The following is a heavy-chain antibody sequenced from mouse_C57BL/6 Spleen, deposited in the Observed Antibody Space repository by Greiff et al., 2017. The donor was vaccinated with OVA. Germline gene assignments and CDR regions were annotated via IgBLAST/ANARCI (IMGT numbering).Heavy chain of an antibody. CDR2: IRSKSNNYAT. CDR1: GFSFNTYA. J-gene: IGHJ4*01. V-gene: IGHV10-1*01. Sequence: GGGLVQPKGSLKLPCAASGFSFNTYAMNWVRQAPGKGLEWVARIRSKSNNYATYYADSVKDRFTISRDDSESMLYLQMNNLKTEDTAMYYCVRHRDPFTTVVSDYAMDYWGQGTSVTVSS. D-gene: IGHD1-1*01. CDR3: VRHRDPFTTVVSDYAMDY.